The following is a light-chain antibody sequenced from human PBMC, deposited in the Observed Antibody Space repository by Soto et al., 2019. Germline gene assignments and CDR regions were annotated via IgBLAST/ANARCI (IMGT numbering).Light chain of an antibody. J-gene: IGKJ1*01. CDR1: QSVSSSY. CDR2: GAS. Sequence: IVLTQSTSTLSLSPGERATLSYRASQSVSSSYLAWYQQKPGQAPRLLIYGASSRATGTPDRFSGSGSGTEFTLTISSLQSEDFAVYYCQQYNKWPPETFGQGTKVDIK. CDR3: QQYNKWPPET. V-gene: IGKV3-20*01.